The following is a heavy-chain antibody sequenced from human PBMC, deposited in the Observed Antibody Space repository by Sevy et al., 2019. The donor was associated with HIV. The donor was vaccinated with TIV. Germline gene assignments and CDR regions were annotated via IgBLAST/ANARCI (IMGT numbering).Heavy chain of an antibody. V-gene: IGHV4-4*07. CDR1: GVSISSHY. CDR3: ARAPPVRSGDDSLNWLDP. J-gene: IGHJ5*02. CDR2: VYSSDST. D-gene: IGHD5-12*01. Sequence: SETLSLTCTVSGVSISSHYWSWIRQPAGKGLEWIGRVYSSDSTHYNPSLESRVTISVDTSKNQFSLNLRSVTAVDTAVYYCARAPPVRSGDDSLNWLDPWGQGILVTVSS.